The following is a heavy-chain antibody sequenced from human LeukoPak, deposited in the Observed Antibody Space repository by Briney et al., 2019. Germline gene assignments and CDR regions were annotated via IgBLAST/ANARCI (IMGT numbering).Heavy chain of an antibody. V-gene: IGHV1-2*02. J-gene: IGHJ4*02. D-gene: IGHD6-19*01. Sequence: ASVKVSCKTSGYIFSDYYLHWVGQAPGQGLEWMGWINPHSGVTKYAQKFQGRVTVTRDTSISSASMEVSSLRSADAAVYYCARGQQWLEAFEHWGQGTLVTVSS. CDR1: GYIFSDYY. CDR3: ARGQQWLEAFEH. CDR2: INPHSGVT.